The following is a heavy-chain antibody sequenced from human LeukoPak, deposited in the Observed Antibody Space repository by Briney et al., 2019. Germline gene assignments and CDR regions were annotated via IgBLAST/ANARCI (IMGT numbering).Heavy chain of an antibody. CDR1: GGSISSYY. CDR3: AREVQRYCSSTSCYQSLNAFDI. J-gene: IGHJ3*02. CDR2: IYTSGST. Sequence: SETLSLTCTVSGGSISSYYWSWIRQPAGKGLEWIGRIYTSGSTNYNPSLKSRVTMSVDTSKNQFSLKLSSVTAADTAVYYCAREVQRYCSSTSCYQSLNAFDIWGQGTMVTVSS. V-gene: IGHV4-4*07. D-gene: IGHD2-2*01.